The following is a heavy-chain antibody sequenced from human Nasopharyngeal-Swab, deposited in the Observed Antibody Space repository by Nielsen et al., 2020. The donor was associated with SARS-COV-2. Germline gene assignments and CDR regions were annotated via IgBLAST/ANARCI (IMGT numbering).Heavy chain of an antibody. V-gene: IGHV3-7*01. D-gene: IGHD2-2*01. J-gene: IGHJ4*02. CDR2: IKQSGSGQ. Sequence: VRQAPGKGLEWVAHIKQSGSGQYYVDSVKGRFTISRDNAKNSLSLQMNSLRAEDTAVYYCARYCSTTSCPRGFDYWGQETLVTVSS. CDR3: ARYCSTTSCPRGFDY.